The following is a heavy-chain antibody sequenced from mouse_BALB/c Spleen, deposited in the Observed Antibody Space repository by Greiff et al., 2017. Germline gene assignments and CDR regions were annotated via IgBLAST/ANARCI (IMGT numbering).Heavy chain of an antibody. CDR1: GYTFSSYW. J-gene: IGHJ4*01. CDR2: ILPGSGST. D-gene: IGHD3-1*01. V-gene: IGHV1-9*01. Sequence: VQLQQSGAELMKPGASVKISCKATGYTFSSYWIEWVKQRPGHGLEWIGEILPGSGSTNYNEKFKGKATFTADTSSNTAYMQLSSLTSEDSAVYYWARSSNSSGYDYYAMDYWGQGTSVTVSS. CDR3: ARSSNSSGYDYYAMDY.